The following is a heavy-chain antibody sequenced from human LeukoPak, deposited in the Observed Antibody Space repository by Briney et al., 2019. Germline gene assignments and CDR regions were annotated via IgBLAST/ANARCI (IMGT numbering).Heavy chain of an antibody. J-gene: IGHJ4*02. Sequence: SQTLSLTCAVSGGSISSGGYYWSWIRQHPGKGLEWIGYIYYSGSTYYNPSLKSRVTISVDTSKNQFSLKLSSVTAADTAVYYCARDTSMVRGVIDYWGQGTLVTVSS. CDR1: GGSISSGGYY. D-gene: IGHD3-10*01. V-gene: IGHV4-31*11. CDR3: ARDTSMVRGVIDY. CDR2: IYYSGST.